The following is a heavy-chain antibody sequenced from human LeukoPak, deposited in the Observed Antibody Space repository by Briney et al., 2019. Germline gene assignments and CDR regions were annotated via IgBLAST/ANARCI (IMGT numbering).Heavy chain of an antibody. V-gene: IGHV1-69*04. CDR2: IIPILGIA. D-gene: IGHD5-18*01. Sequence: SVKVSCKASGGTFSSYAISWVRQAPGQGLEWMGRIIPILGIANYAQKFQGRVTITADKSTSTAYMELSSLRPEDTAVYYCAGVDTAMVIDYWGQGTLVTVSS. CDR1: GGTFSSYA. J-gene: IGHJ4*02. CDR3: AGVDTAMVIDY.